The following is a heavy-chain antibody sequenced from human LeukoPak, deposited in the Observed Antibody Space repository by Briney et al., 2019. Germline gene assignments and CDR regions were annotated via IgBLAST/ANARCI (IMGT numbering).Heavy chain of an antibody. J-gene: IGHJ4*02. CDR3: ARVPGSGSYYPFDY. CDR1: GCTFSAYA. D-gene: IGHD3-10*01. V-gene: IGHV3-30-3*01. CDR2: IAYDGNNK. Sequence: GGSLRLSCAASGCTFSAYAMHWVRQAPGKGLEWVAVIAYDGNNKFYAGSVQGRFTVSRDNSKDTLYLQMNSLRAEDTAVYYCARVPGSGSYYPFDYWGQGTLVTVSS.